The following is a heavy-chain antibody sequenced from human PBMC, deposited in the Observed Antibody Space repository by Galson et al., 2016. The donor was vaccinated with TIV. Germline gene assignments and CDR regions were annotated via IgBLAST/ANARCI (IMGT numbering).Heavy chain of an antibody. CDR3: ARRGYGDWYYFDY. J-gene: IGHJ4*02. D-gene: IGHD4-17*01. Sequence: SVKVSCKASGYTFTQYGFSWVRQAPGQGLEWMAWISAYNGKTDYAQKFQGRVTLTTDASTSTAYMEVTSLRSDDTAVYYCARRGYGDWYYFDYWGQETLVTVSS. CDR2: ISAYNGKT. V-gene: IGHV1-18*01. CDR1: GYTFTQYG.